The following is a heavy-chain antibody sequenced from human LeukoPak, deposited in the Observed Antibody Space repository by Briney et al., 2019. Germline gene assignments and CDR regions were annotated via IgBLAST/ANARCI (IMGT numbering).Heavy chain of an antibody. J-gene: IGHJ5*02. Sequence: GGSLRLSCAASGFTFSSYTMNWVRQAPGKGLEWVSAISSSSSYIYYADSVKGRFTISRHNAKRSLYLQMNSLRAEDTAVYYCARPRYYYGSGSYYNGFDPRGQGTLVTVSS. D-gene: IGHD3-10*01. V-gene: IGHV3-21*01. CDR2: ISSSSSYI. CDR3: ARPRYYYGSGSYYNGFDP. CDR1: GFTFSSYT.